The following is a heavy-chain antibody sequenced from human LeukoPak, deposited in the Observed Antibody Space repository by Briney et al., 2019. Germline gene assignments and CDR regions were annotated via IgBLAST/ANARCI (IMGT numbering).Heavy chain of an antibody. CDR1: GFTFSDYE. CDR3: GRAFPPLRTSSAGDL. Sequence: GGSLRLSCSASGFTFSDYEMTWFRQAPGKGLEWVSSISGLSSHIYYGDSVKGRFSISRDNAKNSLYLQMNSLGAEDTAVYYCGRAFPPLRTSSAGDLWGQGTLVTVSS. D-gene: IGHD3-16*01. V-gene: IGHV3-21*01. J-gene: IGHJ4*02. CDR2: ISGLSSHI.